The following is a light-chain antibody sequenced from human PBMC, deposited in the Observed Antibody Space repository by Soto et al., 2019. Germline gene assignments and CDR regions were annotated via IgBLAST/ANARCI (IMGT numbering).Light chain of an antibody. J-gene: IGKJ4*01. CDR3: QQCDNLPLT. Sequence: DIQMTQSPSSLSSSIGYIVTITCQASQDIRDYLNWFQQKPGQAPKLLIYDASNLETGVPSRFSASGSGTDFTLSISSLQPEDIATYYCQQCDNLPLTFGGGTKVDI. V-gene: IGKV1-33*01. CDR2: DAS. CDR1: QDIRDY.